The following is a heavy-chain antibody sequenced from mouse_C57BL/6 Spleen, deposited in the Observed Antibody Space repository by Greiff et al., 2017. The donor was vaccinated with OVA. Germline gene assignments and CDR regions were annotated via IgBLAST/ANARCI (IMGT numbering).Heavy chain of an antibody. J-gene: IGHJ2*01. CDR1: GYTFTDYN. V-gene: IGHV1-22*01. D-gene: IGHD2-4*01. CDR2: INPNNGGT. Sequence: EVQLQQSGPELVKPGASVKMSCKASGYTFTDYNMHWVKQSHGKSLEWIGYINPNNGGTSYNQKFKGKATLTVNKSSSTAYMELRSLTSEDSAVYYCANDYDVPYFDYWGQGTTLTVSS. CDR3: ANDYDVPYFDY.